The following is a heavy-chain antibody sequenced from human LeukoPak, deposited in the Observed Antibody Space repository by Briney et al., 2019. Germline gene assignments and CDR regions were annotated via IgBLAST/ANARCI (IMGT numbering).Heavy chain of an antibody. CDR1: GFTFSSYG. CDR3: GTTSSYGDYPYYFDY. Sequence: GGSLRLSCAASGFTFSSYGMHWVRQAPGKGLEWVAVIWCDGSNKYYADSVKGRFTISRDNSKNTLYLQMNSLRAEDTAVYYCGTTSSYGDYPYYFDYWGQGTLVTVSS. V-gene: IGHV3-33*01. D-gene: IGHD4-17*01. J-gene: IGHJ4*02. CDR2: IWCDGSNK.